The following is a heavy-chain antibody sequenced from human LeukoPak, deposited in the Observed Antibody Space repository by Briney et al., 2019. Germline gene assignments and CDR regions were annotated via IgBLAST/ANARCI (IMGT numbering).Heavy chain of an antibody. D-gene: IGHD6-19*01. CDR3: AREEQFRPNVFDY. CDR1: GFTFSSYA. Sequence: GGSLRLSCAASGFTFSSYAMHWVRQAPGKGLEWVAVVSYDGSNKYYADSVKGRFTISRDNSKNTLYLQMNSLRAEDTAVYYCAREEQFRPNVFDYWGQGTLVTVSS. J-gene: IGHJ4*02. CDR2: VSYDGSNK. V-gene: IGHV3-30-3*01.